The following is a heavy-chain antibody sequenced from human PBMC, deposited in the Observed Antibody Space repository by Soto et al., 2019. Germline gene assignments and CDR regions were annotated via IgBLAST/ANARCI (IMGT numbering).Heavy chain of an antibody. CDR1: GFTFSSYW. D-gene: IGHD2-2*01. CDR2: INSDGSST. J-gene: IGHJ6*02. V-gene: IGHV3-74*01. Sequence: GGSLRLSCAASGFTFSSYWMHWVRQAPGKGLVWVSRINSDGSSTSYADSVKGRFTISRDNAKNTLYLQMNSLRAEDTAVYYCARGGRYCSSTSCYYYYGMDVWGQGTTVTVSS. CDR3: ARGGRYCSSTSCYYYYGMDV.